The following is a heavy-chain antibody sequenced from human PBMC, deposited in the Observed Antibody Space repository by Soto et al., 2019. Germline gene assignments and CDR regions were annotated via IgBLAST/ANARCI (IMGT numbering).Heavy chain of an antibody. CDR3: AHRVLRTVFGLVTTTAIYFDF. D-gene: IGHD3-3*01. J-gene: IGHJ4*02. V-gene: IGHV2-5*02. Sequence: QITLNESGPTVVRPTETLTLTCRFSGFSLTTSGVGVGWIRQSPGKAPEWLALIYWDDDKRYSASLKSRLTITKTTSKNKVVLTVSDLDPTDTATYYCAHRVLRTVFGLVTTTAIYFDFWGQGTPVAVSS. CDR1: GFSLTTSGVG. CDR2: IYWDDDK.